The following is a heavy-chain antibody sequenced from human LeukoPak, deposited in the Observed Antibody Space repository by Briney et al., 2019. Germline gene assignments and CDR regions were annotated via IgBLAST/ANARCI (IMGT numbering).Heavy chain of an antibody. CDR3: ARVNTYCSSTSCSYDAFDI. D-gene: IGHD2-2*01. Sequence: GGSLRLSCAASGFTFSSYGLTWVRQAPGKGLEWVSVIYSGGSTYYADSVKGRFTISRDNSKNTLYLQMNSLRAEDTAVYYCARVNTYCSSTSCSYDAFDIWGQGTMVTVSS. V-gene: IGHV3-53*01. CDR1: GFTFSSYG. J-gene: IGHJ3*02. CDR2: IYSGGST.